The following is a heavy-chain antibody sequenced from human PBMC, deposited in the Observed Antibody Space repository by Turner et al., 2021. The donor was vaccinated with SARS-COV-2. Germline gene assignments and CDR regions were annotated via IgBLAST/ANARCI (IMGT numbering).Heavy chain of an antibody. CDR3: AREVAGSSNTGVYFDY. V-gene: IGHV3-66*01. J-gene: IGHJ4*02. CDR1: GFTVSRNY. Sequence: EVQLVESGVGLVQPGVSLSLSCAASGFTVSRNYMNWVRQAPGKGLEWVSIIYSGGSTFYSDSVKGRFTISRDNSKNTLDLKMNSLRAEDTAVYYCAREVAGSSNTGVYFDYWGQGTLVTVSS. CDR2: IYSGGST. D-gene: IGHD3-10*01.